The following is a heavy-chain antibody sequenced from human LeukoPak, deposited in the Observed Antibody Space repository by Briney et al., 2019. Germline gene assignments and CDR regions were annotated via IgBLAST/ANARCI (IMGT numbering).Heavy chain of an antibody. CDR3: ARDDNWNDKPFDF. V-gene: IGHV3-21*01. J-gene: IGHJ4*02. D-gene: IGHD1-20*01. CDR1: GFTFSSYE. Sequence: GGSLRLSCAASGFTFSSYEMNRVRQAPGKGLEWVSSISTSSSYIYYADSVKGRFTISRDNAENSLYLQMHSLRVEDTALYYCARDDNWNDKPFDFWGQGTLVTVSS. CDR2: ISTSSSYI.